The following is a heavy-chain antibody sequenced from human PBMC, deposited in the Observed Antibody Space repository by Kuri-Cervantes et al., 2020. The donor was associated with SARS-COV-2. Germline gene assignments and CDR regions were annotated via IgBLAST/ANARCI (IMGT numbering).Heavy chain of an antibody. D-gene: IGHD2-2*01. CDR3: TTDTVVVPAATDFDY. Sequence: GESLKISCTASGFTFEDYSISWFRQAPGKGLEWVSLIKSKPYGTPTEYAASVKGRFTISRDDSKSIAYLQMNSLKTEDTAVYYCTTDTVVVPAATDFDYWGQGTLVTVSS. J-gene: IGHJ4*02. CDR2: IKSKPYGTPT. V-gene: IGHV3-49*03. CDR1: GFTFEDYS.